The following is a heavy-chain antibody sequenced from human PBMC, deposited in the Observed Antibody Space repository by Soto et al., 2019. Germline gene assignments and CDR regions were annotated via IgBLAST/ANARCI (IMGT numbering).Heavy chain of an antibody. CDR2: IRNNGYGGTA. D-gene: IGHD3-22*01. V-gene: IGHV3-49*04. J-gene: IGHJ5*02. CDR3: IRGSFGYYGP. Sequence: GGSLRLSCAASGFKFGDYAVTWVRQPPGKGLEWVGFIRNNGYGGTANYAASVKGRFTISRDDSKTIAYLQMNSLKTEDTAVYYCIRGSFGYYGPWGQGTLVTVSS. CDR1: GFKFGDYA.